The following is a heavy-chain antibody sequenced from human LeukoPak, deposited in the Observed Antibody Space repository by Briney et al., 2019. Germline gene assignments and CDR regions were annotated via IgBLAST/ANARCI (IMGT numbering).Heavy chain of an antibody. Sequence: ASVKVSFKASGGTFISYAISWVRQAPGQGLEWMGGIIPIFGTANYAQKFQGRVTITADKSTSTAYMELSSLRSEDTAVYYCARMIQYYYGSGSYLYPWGQGTLVTVSS. D-gene: IGHD3-10*01. CDR3: ARMIQYYYGSGSYLYP. CDR1: GGTFISYA. J-gene: IGHJ5*02. V-gene: IGHV1-69*06. CDR2: IIPIFGTA.